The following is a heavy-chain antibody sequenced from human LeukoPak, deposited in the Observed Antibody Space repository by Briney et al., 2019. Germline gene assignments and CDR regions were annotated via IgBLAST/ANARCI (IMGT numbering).Heavy chain of an antibody. D-gene: IGHD6-6*01. CDR3: ASSIAAPSAFDY. Sequence: ASVKVSCKASGYTFTIYYMHWVRQAPGQGLEWMGIIDPSGGSTSYAQKFQGRVTMTRDTSTSTVYMELSSLRSEDTAVYYCASSIAAPSAFDYWGQGTLVTVSS. V-gene: IGHV1-46*01. CDR1: GYTFTIYY. J-gene: IGHJ4*02. CDR2: IDPSGGST.